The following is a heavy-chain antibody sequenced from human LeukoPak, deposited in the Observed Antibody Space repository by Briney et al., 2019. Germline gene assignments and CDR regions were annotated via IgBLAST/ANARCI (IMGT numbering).Heavy chain of an antibody. CDR2: IYYSGST. CDR1: GGSISSYY. J-gene: IGHJ5*02. Sequence: SETLSLTCTVSGGSISSYYWSWIRQPPGKGLEWIGYIYYSGSTNYNPSLKSRVTISVDTSKNQFSLKLSSVTAADTAVYYCARFGYSYGFGWFDPWGQGTLVTVSS. CDR3: ARFGYSYGFGWFDP. V-gene: IGHV4-59*01. D-gene: IGHD5-18*01.